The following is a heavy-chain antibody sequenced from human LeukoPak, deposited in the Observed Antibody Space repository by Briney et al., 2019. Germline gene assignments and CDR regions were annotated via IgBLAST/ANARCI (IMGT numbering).Heavy chain of an antibody. J-gene: IGHJ4*02. V-gene: IGHV4-59*01. CDR1: GFTYNNYA. D-gene: IGHD6-19*01. CDR3: ARGISSGWSRAVGY. CDR2: IYYSGST. Sequence: GSLRLSCAASGFTYNNYAMSWIRQPPGKGLEWIGYIYYSGSTNYNPSLKSRVTISVDTSKNQFSLKLSSVTAADTAVYYCARGISSGWSRAVGYWGQGTLVTVSS.